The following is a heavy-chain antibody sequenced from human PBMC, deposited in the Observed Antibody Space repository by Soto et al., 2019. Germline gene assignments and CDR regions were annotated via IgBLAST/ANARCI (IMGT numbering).Heavy chain of an antibody. CDR3: ARECSGGSCAHGMDV. CDR2: ISSSGYI. CDR1: GFNFHRYT. J-gene: IGHJ6*02. D-gene: IGHD2-15*01. Sequence: EVQLVESGGGLVKPGGSLSLSCAASGFNFHRYTINWVRQAPGKRLAWLSSISSSGYIFATDSVRGRFTISRDNAKNSVYPQINRRRAEDTAVYVCARECSGGSCAHGMDVWGQGTTGTVAS. V-gene: IGHV3-21*01.